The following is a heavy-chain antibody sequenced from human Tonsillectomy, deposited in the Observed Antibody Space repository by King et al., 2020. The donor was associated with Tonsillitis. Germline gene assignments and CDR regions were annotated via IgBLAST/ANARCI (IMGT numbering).Heavy chain of an antibody. CDR2: IWYDGSNK. V-gene: IGHV3-33*01. D-gene: IGHD5-12*01. CDR1: GFTFSSYG. CDR3: ARDGSGYDHQRVFDY. J-gene: IGHJ4*02. Sequence: VQLVESGGGVVQPGRSLRLSCAASGFTFSSYGMHWVRQAPGKGLEWVAVIWYDGSNKYYADSVKGRFTISRDNSKNTLYLQMNSLRAEDTAVYYCARDGSGYDHQRVFDYWGQGTLVTVSS.